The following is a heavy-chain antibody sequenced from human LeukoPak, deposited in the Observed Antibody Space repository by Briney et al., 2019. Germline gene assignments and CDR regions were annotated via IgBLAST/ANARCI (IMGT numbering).Heavy chain of an antibody. CDR3: ARDMVRGVSSTPMDV. CDR1: GGTFSSYA. Sequence: SVKVSCKASGGTFSSYAISWVRQAPGQGLEWMGGIIPIFGAANYAQKFQGRVTITTDESTSTAYMELSSLRSEDTAVYYCARDMVRGVSSTPMDVWGKGTTVTVSS. D-gene: IGHD3-10*01. V-gene: IGHV1-69*05. CDR2: IIPIFGAA. J-gene: IGHJ6*03.